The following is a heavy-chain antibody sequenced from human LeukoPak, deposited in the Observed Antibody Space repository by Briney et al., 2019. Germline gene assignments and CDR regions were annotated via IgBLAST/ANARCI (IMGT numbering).Heavy chain of an antibody. CDR2: ISYSGSI. D-gene: IGHD2-21*01. V-gene: IGHV4-39*01. Sequence: SETLSLTCTVSGGSISSRPYYWGWVRQPPRKGLEWIGSISYSGSIHYNPSLKSRVTISVDTSKNHFSLRLSSVTAADTAVYYCAALEIGDYYFDYWGQGTLVTVSS. J-gene: IGHJ4*02. CDR3: AALEIGDYYFDY. CDR1: GGSISSRPYY.